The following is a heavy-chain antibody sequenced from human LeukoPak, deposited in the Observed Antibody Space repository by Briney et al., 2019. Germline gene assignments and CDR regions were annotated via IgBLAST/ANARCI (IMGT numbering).Heavy chain of an antibody. D-gene: IGHD2-2*01. Sequence: GGSLRLSCAASGFTFTSYVMSWVRQAPGKGLEWVSGISGRDGRIDYADSVKGRFTLSRDNAKNSLYLQMNSLRAEDTAVYYCARGDCSSTSCYVSMDAWGKGTTVTISS. CDR2: ISGRDGRI. V-gene: IGHV3-23*01. J-gene: IGHJ6*04. CDR1: GFTFTSYV. CDR3: ARGDCSSTSCYVSMDA.